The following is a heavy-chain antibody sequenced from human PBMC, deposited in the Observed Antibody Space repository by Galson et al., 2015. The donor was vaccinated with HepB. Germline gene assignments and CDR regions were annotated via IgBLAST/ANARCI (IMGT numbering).Heavy chain of an antibody. D-gene: IGHD3-22*01. V-gene: IGHV3-9*01. CDR1: GFTFDDYS. CDR3: VKDYVVNGGKWDAFHI. J-gene: IGHJ3*02. Sequence: SLRLSCAASGFTFDDYSMHWVRQPPGKGLEWVAGLTSKSSTVGYADSVKGRFSISRDNAKNSLYLEMNSLRSEDSALYYCVKDYVVNGGKWDAFHIWGQGTMVTVSS. CDR2: LTSKSSTV.